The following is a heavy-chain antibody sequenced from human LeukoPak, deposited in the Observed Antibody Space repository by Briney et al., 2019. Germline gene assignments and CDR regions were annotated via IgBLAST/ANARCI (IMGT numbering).Heavy chain of an antibody. CDR2: INTDGSST. Sequence: GGSLRLSCAASGFTFSTYAMSWVRQAPGKGLVWVSRINTDGSSTSYADSVKGRFTISRDNGKNTLYLQMNSLRAEDTAVYYCATSTAGYNCFDPWGQGTLVTVSS. CDR1: GFTFSTYA. V-gene: IGHV3-74*01. CDR3: ATSTAGYNCFDP. J-gene: IGHJ5*02. D-gene: IGHD2-2*01.